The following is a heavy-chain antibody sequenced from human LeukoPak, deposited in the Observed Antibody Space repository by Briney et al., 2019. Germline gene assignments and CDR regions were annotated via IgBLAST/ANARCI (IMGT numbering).Heavy chain of an antibody. D-gene: IGHD5-18*01. Sequence: SQTLSLTCAISGDSVSSNIAAWNWIRQSPSRGLEWLGRTYYRSKWNNDYAVSVKRRIAIRPDTSKNQFSLQLNSVTPEDTAVYYCARGRYSSCWGDQRELDYWGQGTLVTVSS. J-gene: IGHJ4*02. CDR2: TYYRSKWNN. CDR1: GDSVSSNIAA. V-gene: IGHV6-1*01. CDR3: ARGRYSSCWGDQRELDY.